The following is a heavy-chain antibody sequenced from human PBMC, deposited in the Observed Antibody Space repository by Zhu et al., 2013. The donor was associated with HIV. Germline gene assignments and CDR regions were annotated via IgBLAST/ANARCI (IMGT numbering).Heavy chain of an antibody. CDR2: ISAYNGNT. CDR3: ARGGSSTSLYYYYYGMDV. V-gene: IGHV1-18*01. D-gene: IGHD2-2*01. J-gene: IGHJ6*02. Sequence: QVQLVQSGAEVRKPGSSVRVSCKAPGGTFSNYAISWVRQAPGQGLEWMGWISAYNGNTNYAQKLQGRVTMTTDTSTSTAYMELRSLRSDDTAVYYCARGGSSTSLYYYYYGMDVWGQGTTVTVSS. CDR1: GGTFSNYA.